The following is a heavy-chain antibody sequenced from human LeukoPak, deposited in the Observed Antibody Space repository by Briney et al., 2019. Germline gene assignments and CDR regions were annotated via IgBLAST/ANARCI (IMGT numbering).Heavy chain of an antibody. CDR1: GFTFDDYA. CDR2: ISWDGGST. J-gene: IGHJ4*02. V-gene: IGHV3-43D*04. CDR3: AKGALWFGEAVDY. Sequence: GGSLRLSCAASGFTFDDYAMHCVRQAPGKGLEWVSLISWDGGSTYYADSVKGRFTISRDNSKNSLYLQMNSLRAEDTALYYCAKGALWFGEAVDYWGQGTLVTVSS. D-gene: IGHD3-10*01.